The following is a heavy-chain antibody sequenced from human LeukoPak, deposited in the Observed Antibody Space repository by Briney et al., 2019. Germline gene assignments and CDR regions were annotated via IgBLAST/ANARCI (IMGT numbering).Heavy chain of an antibody. J-gene: IGHJ6*03. V-gene: IGHV3-30-3*01. D-gene: IGHD3-3*01. Sequence: GGSLRLSCAASGFTFSSYAMHWVRQAPGKGLEWVAVISYDGSNKYYADSVKGRFTISRDNSKNTLYLQMNSLRAEDTAVYYRARDGLDFWSGYYTGYYYYYMDVWGKGTTVTVSS. CDR3: ARDGLDFWSGYYTGYYYYYMDV. CDR1: GFTFSSYA. CDR2: ISYDGSNK.